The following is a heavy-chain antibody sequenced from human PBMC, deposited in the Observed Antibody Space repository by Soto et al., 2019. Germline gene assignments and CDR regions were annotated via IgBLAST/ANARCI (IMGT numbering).Heavy chain of an antibody. D-gene: IGHD2-2*01. J-gene: IGHJ6*02. CDR2: ISAYNGNT. CDR1: GYTFTSYG. Sequence: ASVKVSCKASGYTFTSYGISWVRQAPGQGLEWMGWISAYNGNTNYAQKLQGRVTMTTDTSTSTAYMELRSLRSDDTAVYYCARGHIVVVPAAFMDYYYYGMDVWGQGTTVPVSS. CDR3: ARGHIVVVPAAFMDYYYYGMDV. V-gene: IGHV1-18*01.